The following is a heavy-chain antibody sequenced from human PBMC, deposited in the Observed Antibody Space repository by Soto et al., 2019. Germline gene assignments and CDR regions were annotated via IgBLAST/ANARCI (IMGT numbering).Heavy chain of an antibody. CDR1: GFTFSSYA. Sequence: EVQLLESGGGLVQPGGSLRLSCAASGFTFSSYAMSWVRQAPGKGLEWVSAISGSGGSTYYADSVKGRFTISRDNSKNTLYLQMNSLRGEDTAVYYCANLDYSSSCYSSLHYYYYMDVWGKGTTVTVSS. J-gene: IGHJ6*03. V-gene: IGHV3-23*01. CDR3: ANLDYSSSCYSSLHYYYYMDV. CDR2: ISGSGGST. D-gene: IGHD6-13*01.